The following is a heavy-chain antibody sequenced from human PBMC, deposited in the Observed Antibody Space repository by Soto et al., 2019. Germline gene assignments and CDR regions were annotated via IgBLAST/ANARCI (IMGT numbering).Heavy chain of an antibody. V-gene: IGHV1-2*02. CDR3: ARGNRWRYYDILTGYSYYYGMDV. CDR2: INPNSGGT. CDR1: GYTFTGYY. Sequence: ASVKVSCKASGYTFTGYYMHWVRQAPGQGLEWMGWINPNSGGTNYAQKFQGRVTMTRDTSISTAYMELSRLRSDDTAVYYCARGNRWRYYDILTGYSYYYGMDVWGQGTTVTVSS. D-gene: IGHD3-9*01. J-gene: IGHJ6*02.